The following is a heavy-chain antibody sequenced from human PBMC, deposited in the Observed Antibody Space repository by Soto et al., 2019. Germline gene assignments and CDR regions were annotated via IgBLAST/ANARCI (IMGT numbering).Heavy chain of an antibody. V-gene: IGHV3-49*04. D-gene: IGHD3-22*01. J-gene: IGHJ3*02. CDR3: TRAVEYYDIFGAFDI. CDR1: GFTFGYYA. Sequence: GGSMRRSCTASGFTFGYYAMSWVRQAPGKGLEWVGFIRSKAYGGTTEYAASVKGRFTISRDDSKSIAYLQMNSLKTEDTAVYYCTRAVEYYDIFGAFDIWGQGTMVTVSS. CDR2: IRSKAYGGTT.